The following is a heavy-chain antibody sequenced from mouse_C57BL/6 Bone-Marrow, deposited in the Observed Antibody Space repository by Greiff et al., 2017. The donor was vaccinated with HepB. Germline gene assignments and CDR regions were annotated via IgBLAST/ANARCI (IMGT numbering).Heavy chain of an antibody. CDR1: GYAFSSYW. V-gene: IGHV1-80*01. D-gene: IGHD3-2*02. Sequence: QVQLQQSGAELVKPGASVKISCKASGYAFSSYWMNWVKQRPGKGLEWIGQIYPGDGDTNYNGKFKGKATLTADKSSSTAYMQLSSLTSEDSAVYFCARSKLRLYYFDYWGQGTTLTVSS. CDR3: ARSKLRLYYFDY. CDR2: IYPGDGDT. J-gene: IGHJ2*01.